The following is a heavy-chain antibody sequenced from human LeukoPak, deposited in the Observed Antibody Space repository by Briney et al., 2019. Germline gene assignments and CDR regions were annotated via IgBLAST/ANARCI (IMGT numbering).Heavy chain of an antibody. J-gene: IGHJ4*02. CDR1: GGSISSSYYY. D-gene: IGHD4-11*01. Sequence: PSETLSLTCTVSGGSISSSYYYWSWIRQPPGKGLEWIGEINHSGSTNYNPSLKSRVTISVDASKNQFSLKLSSVTAADTAVYYCAGFSPTDYSNYAVWGQGTLVTVSS. CDR3: AGFSPTDYSNYAV. V-gene: IGHV4-39*07. CDR2: INHSGST.